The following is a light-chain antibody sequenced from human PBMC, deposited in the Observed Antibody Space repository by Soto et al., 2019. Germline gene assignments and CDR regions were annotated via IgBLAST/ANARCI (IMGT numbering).Light chain of an antibody. CDR3: QQTYSSPRT. J-gene: IGKJ1*01. CDR1: QSIRRS. CDR2: AAS. V-gene: IGKV1-39*01. Sequence: DIQMTQSPSSVSASVGDRVTITCRASQSIRRSLNWYQQKPGKAPNLLIYAASSLQTGVPSRFTGSGSGTDFTLTISNLQPEDFAVYYCQQTYSSPRTFGQGTKVDIK.